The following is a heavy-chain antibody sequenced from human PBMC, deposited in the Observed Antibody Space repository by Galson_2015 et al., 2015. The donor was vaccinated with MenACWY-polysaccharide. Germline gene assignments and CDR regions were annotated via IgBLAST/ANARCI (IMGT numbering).Heavy chain of an antibody. Sequence: SLRLSCAASGSRFSNSGLHWVRQAPGTGLEWVAVIQHDGRNRVFADSVKGRFTISRDNSKKTVFLEMNTLGIEDTAVYYCAREGSCMMFHAFDIWGQGTMVTGSS. CDR3: AREGSCMMFHAFDI. D-gene: IGHD2-8*01. J-gene: IGHJ3*02. V-gene: IGHV3-33*01. CDR2: IQHDGRNR. CDR1: GSRFSNSG.